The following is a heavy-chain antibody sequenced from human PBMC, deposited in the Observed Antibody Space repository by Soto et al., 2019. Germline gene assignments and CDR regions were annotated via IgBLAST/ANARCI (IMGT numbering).Heavy chain of an antibody. Sequence: ASVKVSCKASGGTFSSYAISWVRQAPGQGLEWMGGIIPIFGTANYAQKFQGRVTITADESTSTAYMGLSSLRSEDTAVYYCARLRVDTAMVSEYYYYGMDVWGQGTTVTVSS. CDR1: GGTFSSYA. CDR2: IIPIFGTA. V-gene: IGHV1-69*13. J-gene: IGHJ6*02. D-gene: IGHD5-18*01. CDR3: ARLRVDTAMVSEYYYYGMDV.